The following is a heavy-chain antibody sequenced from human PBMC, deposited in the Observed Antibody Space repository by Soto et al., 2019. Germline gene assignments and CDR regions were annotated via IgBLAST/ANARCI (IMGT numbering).Heavy chain of an antibody. Sequence: GGSRRLSCTGSGFDFGDYYMSWIRHAPGQRLEWVSYIDSGDGTTSYTDSVKGRFTISRANAKKTVYLQMSSLRVEDTALYYCVRPYYSSSWFPFDRWGQGTLVTVSS. CDR1: GFDFGDYY. D-gene: IGHD6-13*01. CDR2: IDSGDGTT. J-gene: IGHJ4*02. V-gene: IGHV3-11*01. CDR3: VRPYYSSSWFPFDR.